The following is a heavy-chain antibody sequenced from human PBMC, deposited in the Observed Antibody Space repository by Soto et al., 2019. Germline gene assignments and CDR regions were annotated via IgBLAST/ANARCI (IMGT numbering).Heavy chain of an antibody. V-gene: IGHV1-69*01. Sequence: QVQLVQSGAEVKKPGSSVKVSCKASGGTFSSYAISWVRQAPGQGLEWMGGIIPIFGTANYAQKFQGRVTITADESTSTAYMELSSLRSEDTAVYYCARKYYYGSGSYPPGYYGMDVWGQGTTVTVSS. J-gene: IGHJ6*02. CDR1: GGTFSSYA. D-gene: IGHD3-10*01. CDR3: ARKYYYGSGSYPPGYYGMDV. CDR2: IIPIFGTA.